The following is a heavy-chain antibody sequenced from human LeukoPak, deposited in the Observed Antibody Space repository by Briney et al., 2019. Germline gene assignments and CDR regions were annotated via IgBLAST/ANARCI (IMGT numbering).Heavy chain of an antibody. Sequence: PGRSLRLSCAASGLIYNNFWMNWVGQDPRKGLEWVANIKEEGNEKYYVESVKGRFPVSRDNAKNSLYLQMNSLRAEDTAVYYCARVVAGGGTLYYYYMDVWGKGTTVTVSS. D-gene: IGHD2-15*01. CDR2: IKEEGNEK. CDR3: ARVVAGGGTLYYYYMDV. CDR1: GLIYNNFW. V-gene: IGHV3-7*01. J-gene: IGHJ6*03.